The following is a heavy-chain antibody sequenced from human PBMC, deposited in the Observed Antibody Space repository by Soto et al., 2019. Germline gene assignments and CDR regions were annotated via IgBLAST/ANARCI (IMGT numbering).Heavy chain of an antibody. J-gene: IGHJ2*01. CDR2: IYYSGDT. V-gene: IGHV4-38-2*02. CDR3: ARDRTAKFAPYWHFDL. CDR1: VYSIASGYY. D-gene: IGHD2-21*02. Sequence: SETLSLTCAVSVYSIASGYYWAWIRQSPGKGLEWIGSIYYSGDTNYNPSLKSRVTMSIDTSKNQFSLRLSSVTAADRAVYYCARDRTAKFAPYWHFDLWGRGTLVTVSS.